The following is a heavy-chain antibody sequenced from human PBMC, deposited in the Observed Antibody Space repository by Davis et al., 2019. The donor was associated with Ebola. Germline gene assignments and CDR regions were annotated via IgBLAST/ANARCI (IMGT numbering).Heavy chain of an antibody. CDR1: GYTFSSYY. CDR2: INPADSST. V-gene: IGHV1-46*01. J-gene: IGHJ4*02. Sequence: ASVKVSCKASGYTFSSYYMHWMRQAPGQGLEWMGVINPADSSTTYAQKFLGRVTMTTDTSTGTVYLELSRLTSEDAATYFCARALGINSIDSYWGQGTLVIVSS. D-gene: IGHD4-23*01. CDR3: ARALGINSIDSY.